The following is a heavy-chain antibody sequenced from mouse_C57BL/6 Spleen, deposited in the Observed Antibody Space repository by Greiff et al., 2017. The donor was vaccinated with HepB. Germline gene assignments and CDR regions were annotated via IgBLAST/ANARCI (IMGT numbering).Heavy chain of an antibody. CDR1: GYTFTSYG. V-gene: IGHV1-81*01. Sequence: VKLQESGAELARPGASVKLSCKASGYTFTSYGISWVKQRTGQGLEWIGEIYPRSGNTYYNEKFKGKATLTADKSSSTAYMELRSLTSEDSAVYFCASPRGAMDYWGQGTSVTVSS. CDR3: ASPRGAMDY. J-gene: IGHJ4*01. CDR2: IYPRSGNT.